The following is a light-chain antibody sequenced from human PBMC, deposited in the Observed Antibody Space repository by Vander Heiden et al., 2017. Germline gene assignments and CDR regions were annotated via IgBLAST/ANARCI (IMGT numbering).Light chain of an antibody. J-gene: IGKJ4*01. CDR2: DAS. CDR1: QSVSSY. V-gene: IGKV3-11*01. Sequence: ESVLTQSTGTLSLSPGERATLSCRASQSVSSYLAWYQQKPGQAPRLLIYDASNRATGIQARFSGSGSGTDFTLTISSLEAEDFAVYYCQQRSNWPFSLTFGGGTKVEIK. CDR3: QQRSNWPFSLT.